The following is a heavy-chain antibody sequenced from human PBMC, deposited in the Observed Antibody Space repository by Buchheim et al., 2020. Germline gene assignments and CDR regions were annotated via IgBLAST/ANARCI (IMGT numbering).Heavy chain of an antibody. CDR3: ARVERFLEWLGYYGMDV. CDR2: MNPNSDNT. CDR1: GYTFTSYD. D-gene: IGHD3-3*01. V-gene: IGHV1-8*01. J-gene: IGHJ6*02. Sequence: QVQLVQSGAEVKKPGASVKISCKASGYTFTSYDINWVRQATGQGLEWMGWMNPNSDNTGYAQKFQGRVTMTRNTSISTAYMELSSLRSEDTAVYYCARVERFLEWLGYYGMDVWGQGTT.